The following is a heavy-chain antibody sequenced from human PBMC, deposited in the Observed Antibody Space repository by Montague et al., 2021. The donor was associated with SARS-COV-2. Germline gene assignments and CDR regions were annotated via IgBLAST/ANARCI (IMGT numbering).Heavy chain of an antibody. Sequence: SLRLSWAASGFTFSSYAMHWVRQAPGKGLEWVAVISYDGSNKYYADSVKGRFTISRDNSKNTLYLQMNSLRAEDTAVYYCARELVYYGMDVWGQGTTVTVSS. CDR2: ISYDGSNK. CDR3: ARELVYYGMDV. V-gene: IGHV3-30*04. J-gene: IGHJ6*02. CDR1: GFTFSSYA.